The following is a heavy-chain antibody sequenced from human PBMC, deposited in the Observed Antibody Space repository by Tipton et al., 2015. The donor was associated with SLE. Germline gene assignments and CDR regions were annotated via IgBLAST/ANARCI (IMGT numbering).Heavy chain of an antibody. CDR1: DGSISDYY. Sequence: TLSLTCTVSDGSISDYYWSWIRQPPGKGLEWIGEINHSGSTNYNPSLKSRVTISVDTSKNQFSLKLSSVTAADTAVYYCARGMKVAGTYYFDYWGQGTLVTVSS. CDR3: ARGMKVAGTYYFDY. J-gene: IGHJ4*02. CDR2: INHSGST. D-gene: IGHD6-19*01. V-gene: IGHV4-34*01.